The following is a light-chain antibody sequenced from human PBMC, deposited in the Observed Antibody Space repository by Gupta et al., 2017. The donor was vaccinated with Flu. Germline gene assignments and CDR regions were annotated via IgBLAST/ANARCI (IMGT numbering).Light chain of an antibody. CDR1: SSNIGAGYD. Sequence: SVLTQPPSVSGAPGQRVTIPCPGSSSNIGAGYDVHWYQQLPGTAPKLLIYGNSNRPSGVPDLFSGSKSGTSASLAITGLQAEDEADYYCQSYDSSLSGVFGGGTKLTVL. V-gene: IGLV1-40*01. CDR2: GNS. CDR3: QSYDSSLSGV. J-gene: IGLJ2*01.